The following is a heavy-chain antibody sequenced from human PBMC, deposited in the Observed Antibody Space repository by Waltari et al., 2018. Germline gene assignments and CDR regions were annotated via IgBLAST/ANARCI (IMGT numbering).Heavy chain of an antibody. CDR1: GYSFPTYW. CDR2: VYPADSDT. Sequence: EVQLLQSGAEVKKPGESLNISCKGFGYSFPTYWIAWLRQRPGKGLEWMGIVYPADSDTRYSPSFQGQVTISADKSINTAYLQWSSLKASDTAMYDCARHVARRSPFDFWGQGTVVIVSS. J-gene: IGHJ3*01. V-gene: IGHV5-51*01. D-gene: IGHD2-21*01. CDR3: ARHVARRSPFDF.